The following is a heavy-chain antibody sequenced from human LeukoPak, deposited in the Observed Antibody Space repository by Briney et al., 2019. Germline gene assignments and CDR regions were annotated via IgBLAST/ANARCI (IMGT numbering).Heavy chain of an antibody. CDR2: ISTSGGST. J-gene: IGHJ4*02. CDR3: AKNGHGSGSYYPRTKYYFDY. CDR1: ELTFITYA. V-gene: IGHV3-23*01. Sequence: PGGSLRLSCAASELTFITYAMNWVRQAPGKGLEWVATISTSGGSTYYADFVKGRFTISRDNSKNTLYLQMNSLRAEDTAVYYCAKNGHGSGSYYPRTKYYFDYWGQGTLVTVSS. D-gene: IGHD3-10*01.